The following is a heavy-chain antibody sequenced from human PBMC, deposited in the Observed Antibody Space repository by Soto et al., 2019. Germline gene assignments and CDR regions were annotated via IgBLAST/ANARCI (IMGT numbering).Heavy chain of an antibody. CDR3: ARGFGDGYNANYFDY. D-gene: IGHD3-3*01. CDR2: INHSGST. CDR1: GGSFSRYY. J-gene: IGHJ4*02. Sequence: PSETLSLTCAVYGGSFSRYYWSWIRQPPGKGLEWIGEINHSGSTNYNPSLKSRVTISVDTSKNQFSLKLSSVTAADTAVYYCARGFGDGYNANYFDYWGQGTLVTVSS. V-gene: IGHV4-34*01.